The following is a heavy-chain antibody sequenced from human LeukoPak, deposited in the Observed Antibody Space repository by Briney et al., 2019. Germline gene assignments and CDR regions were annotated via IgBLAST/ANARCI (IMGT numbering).Heavy chain of an antibody. CDR2: IFYTGST. J-gene: IGHJ3*02. D-gene: IGHD6-6*01. CDR1: GGSISTTSYY. CDR3: ARDGPYSSSYYHDAFDI. Sequence: SETLSLTCSVSGGSISTTSYYWAWIRQSPGKGLEWIGSIFYTGSTHYNPSLKSRVTISVDTSKNQFSLKLSSVTAADTAVYYCARDGPYSSSYYHDAFDIWGQGTMVTVSS. V-gene: IGHV4-39*07.